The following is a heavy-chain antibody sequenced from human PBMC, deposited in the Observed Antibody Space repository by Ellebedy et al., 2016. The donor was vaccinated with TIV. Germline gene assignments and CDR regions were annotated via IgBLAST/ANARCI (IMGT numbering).Heavy chain of an antibody. J-gene: IGHJ4*02. CDR2: INSDGSST. D-gene: IGHD3-16*01. CDR1: GFTFSSYW. V-gene: IGHV3-74*01. Sequence: GESLKISXAASGFTFSSYWMHWVRQAPGKGLVWVSRINSDGSSTSYADSVKGRFTISRDNAKNTLYLQMNSLRAEDTAVYYCARVKGDRAGGDFDYWGQGTLVTVSS. CDR3: ARVKGDRAGGDFDY.